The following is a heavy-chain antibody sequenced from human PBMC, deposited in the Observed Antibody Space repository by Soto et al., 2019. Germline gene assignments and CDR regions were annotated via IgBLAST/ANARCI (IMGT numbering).Heavy chain of an antibody. Sequence: EVQLVESGGGLVKPGWSLRLSCAASGFTFSSYSMNWVRQAPGKGLEWVSSISSSSSYIYYADSLQCRFTSSRDNAKNLLYLQMNRLRAEATAVYSCTRDLNRQRWRVHESWGQGTLVTVSS. CDR1: GFTFSSYS. CDR2: ISSSSSYI. D-gene: IGHD6-19*01. V-gene: IGHV3-21*01. CDR3: TRDLNRQRWRVHES. J-gene: IGHJ5*02.